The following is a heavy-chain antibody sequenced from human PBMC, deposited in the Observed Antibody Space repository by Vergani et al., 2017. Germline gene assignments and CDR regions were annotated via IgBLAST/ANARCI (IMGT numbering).Heavy chain of an antibody. CDR1: GFSFGDYA. Sequence: EVQLVESGGGLVPPGRSLRLSCAASGFSFGDYAMTWVRQAPGKGLKWVAFIRNKAYGGTTEYAASVKGRFTISRDDSKRLAYLQLSGLKTEDTAVYFCSRGRGYSFGYSDYWGQETMVTVSS. V-gene: IGHV3-49*04. CDR2: IRNKAYGGTT. CDR3: SRGRGYSFGYSDY. J-gene: IGHJ4*02. D-gene: IGHD5-18*01.